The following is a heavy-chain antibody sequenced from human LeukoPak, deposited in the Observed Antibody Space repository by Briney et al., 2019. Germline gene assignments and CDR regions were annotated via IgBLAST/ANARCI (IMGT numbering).Heavy chain of an antibody. Sequence: SETLSLTCTVSGGSISSSSYYWGWIRQPPGKGLEWIGSIYYSGSTYYNPSLKSRVTISVDTSKNQSSLKLSSVTAADTAVYYCARLGVTMINMDVWGKGTTVTVSS. CDR1: GGSISSSSYY. CDR3: ARLGVTMINMDV. D-gene: IGHD3-22*01. J-gene: IGHJ6*03. V-gene: IGHV4-39*01. CDR2: IYYSGST.